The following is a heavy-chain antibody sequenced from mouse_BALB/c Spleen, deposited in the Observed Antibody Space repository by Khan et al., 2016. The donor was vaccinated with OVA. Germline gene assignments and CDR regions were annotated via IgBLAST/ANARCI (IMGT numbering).Heavy chain of an antibody. CDR1: GYSITSDYA. CDR3: ARMSGGDFDY. V-gene: IGHV3-2*02. D-gene: IGHD4-1*01. CDR2: ISYSGNT. J-gene: IGHJ2*01. Sequence: EVQLQESGPGLVKPSQSLSLTCTVTGYSITSDYAWNWIRQFPGNKLEWLGFISYSGNTNYNPSFKSRFSVTRDTTKNQFFLQLNSVTTEDTAAYYCARMSGGDFDYWGQGTTLTVAS.